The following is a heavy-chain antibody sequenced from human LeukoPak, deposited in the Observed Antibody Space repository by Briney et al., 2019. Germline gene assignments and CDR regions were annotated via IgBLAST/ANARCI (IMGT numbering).Heavy chain of an antibody. V-gene: IGHV1-24*01. CDR1: GYTLTELS. CDR2: FDPEDGET. CDR3: LVGELLYFDY. Sequence: ASVKVSCKVSGYTLTELSMHWVRHAPGKGLEWMGGFDPEDGETIYAQKFQGRVTMTEDTSTDTAYMELSSLRSEDTAVYYCLVGELLYFDYWGQGTLVTVSS. J-gene: IGHJ4*02. D-gene: IGHD3-10*01.